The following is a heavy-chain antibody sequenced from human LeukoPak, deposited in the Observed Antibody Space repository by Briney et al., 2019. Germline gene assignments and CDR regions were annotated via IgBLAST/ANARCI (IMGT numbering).Heavy chain of an antibody. Sequence: GGSLRLSCAASGFTFSSYWMSWVRQAPGKGLEWVSAISGSGGSTYYADSVKGRFTISRDNSKNTLYLQMNSLRAEDTAVYYCARFSSGWPLFDYWGQGTLVTVSS. D-gene: IGHD6-19*01. CDR3: ARFSSGWPLFDY. V-gene: IGHV3-23*01. CDR1: GFTFSSYW. CDR2: ISGSGGST. J-gene: IGHJ4*02.